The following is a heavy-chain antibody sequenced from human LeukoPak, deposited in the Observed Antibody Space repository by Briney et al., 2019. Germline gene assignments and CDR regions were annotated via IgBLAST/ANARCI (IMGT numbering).Heavy chain of an antibody. CDR1: GGSVSTDSYY. CDR2: IYYSGST. V-gene: IGHV4-61*01. Sequence: KPSETLSLTCTVSGGSVSTDSYYWSWIRQPPGKGLEWIGNIYYSGSTNYNPSLKSRVTISIDTSKNQFSLKLTSVTAADTAVYYCARGTGGWYFDLWGRGTLVTVSS. CDR3: ARGTGGWYFDL. J-gene: IGHJ2*01. D-gene: IGHD1/OR15-1a*01.